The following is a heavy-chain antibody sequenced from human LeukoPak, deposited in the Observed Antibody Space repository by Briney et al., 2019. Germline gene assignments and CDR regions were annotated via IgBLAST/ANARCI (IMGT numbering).Heavy chain of an antibody. CDR3: ARDRQYYYGSGSYYNYYYGVDV. Sequence: ASVKVSCKASGYTFTSYAMHWVRQAPGQRLEWMGWINAGNGNTKYSQKFQGRVTITRDTSASTAYMELSSLRSEDTAVYYCARDRQYYYGSGSYYNYYYGVDVWGKGTTVTVSS. V-gene: IGHV1-3*01. J-gene: IGHJ6*04. CDR2: INAGNGNT. D-gene: IGHD3-10*01. CDR1: GYTFTSYA.